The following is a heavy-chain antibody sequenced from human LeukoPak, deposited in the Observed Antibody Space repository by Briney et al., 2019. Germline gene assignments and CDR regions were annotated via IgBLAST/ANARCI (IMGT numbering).Heavy chain of an antibody. V-gene: IGHV3-66*02. CDR2: IYSGGST. D-gene: IGHD3-22*01. CDR3: ARERSYYYDSSGYYGGSWFDP. Sequence: GGSLRLSCAVSGFTVSSNYMSWVRQAPGKGLEWVSVIYSGGSTYYADSVKGRFTISRDNSKNTLYLQMNSLRAEDTAVYYCARERSYYYDSSGYYGGSWFDPWGQGTLVTVSS. CDR1: GFTVSSNY. J-gene: IGHJ5*02.